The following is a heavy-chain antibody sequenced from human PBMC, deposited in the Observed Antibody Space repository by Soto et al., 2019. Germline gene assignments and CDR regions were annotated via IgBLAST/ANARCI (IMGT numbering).Heavy chain of an antibody. J-gene: IGHJ5*02. D-gene: IGHD3-3*01. CDR2: IYYSGST. Sequence: SEILSLTCTVSCGSISSGGYYWSWIRQHPGKGLEWIGYIYYSGSTYYNPSLKSRVTISVDTSKNQFSLKLSSVTAADTAVYYCARAPYYDFWSGYLNWFDPWGQGTLVTVSS. V-gene: IGHV4-31*03. CDR3: ARAPYYDFWSGYLNWFDP. CDR1: CGSISSGGYY.